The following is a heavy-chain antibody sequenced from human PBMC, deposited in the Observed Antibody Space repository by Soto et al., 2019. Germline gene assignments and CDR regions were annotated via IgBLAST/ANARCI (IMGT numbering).Heavy chain of an antibody. D-gene: IGHD3-3*01. CDR1: GGSVSSGSYY. CDR2: IYYSGST. J-gene: IGHJ5*02. V-gene: IGHV4-61*01. CDR3: ARGSDYDFWSGYSNWFDP. Sequence: QVQLQESGPGLVKPSETLSLTCTVSGGSVSSGSYYWSWIRQPPGKGLEWIGYIYYSGSTNYTPTLQSRVTITVDTSKNQCSLKLSSVTAADTAVYYCARGSDYDFWSGYSNWFDPWGQGTLVTVSS.